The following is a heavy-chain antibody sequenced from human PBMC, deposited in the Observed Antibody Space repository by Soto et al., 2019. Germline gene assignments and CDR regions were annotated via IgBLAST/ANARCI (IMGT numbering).Heavy chain of an antibody. J-gene: IGHJ6*02. Sequence: PSETLSLTCTVSGGSISSGDYYLSWIRQPPGKGLEWIGYIYYSGSTYYNPSLKSRVTISVDTSKNQFSLKLSSVTAADTAVYYCAREGITMVRGVIITNYYYYGMDVWGQGTTVTVSS. V-gene: IGHV4-30-4*01. CDR2: IYYSGST. CDR3: AREGITMVRGVIITNYYYYGMDV. CDR1: GGSISSGDYY. D-gene: IGHD3-10*01.